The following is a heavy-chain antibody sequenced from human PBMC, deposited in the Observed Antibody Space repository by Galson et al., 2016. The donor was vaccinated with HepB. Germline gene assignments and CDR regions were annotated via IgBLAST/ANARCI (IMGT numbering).Heavy chain of an antibody. CDR3: ARSAQRDYDFIWGRYNRDIFDI. CDR1: GDSISINKW. V-gene: IGHV4-4*02. CDR2: IYHSGST. D-gene: IGHD3-16*01. Sequence: SETLSLTCAVSGDSISINKWWSWVRQPPGKGLEWIAEIYHSGSTNYNPSLKSRVIISVDKSKNQFSLNLSSLTAADTAVYYCARSAQRDYDFIWGRYNRDIFDIWGQGTMVTVSS. J-gene: IGHJ3*02.